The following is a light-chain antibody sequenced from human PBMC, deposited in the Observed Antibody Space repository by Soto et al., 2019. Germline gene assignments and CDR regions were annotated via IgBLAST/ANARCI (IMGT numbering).Light chain of an antibody. Sequence: DIKMTQSPSTLSASVGDRVTITCRASQRFGRWLAWYQQKPGKAPELLIYKTSTLERGVASIFSGSGSGTDFNITISSLQPHDFETYYSQEYKTGQVYNFGQGTRLEIK. V-gene: IGKV1-5*03. CDR1: QRFGRW. J-gene: IGKJ2*01. CDR3: QEYKTGQVYN. CDR2: KTS.